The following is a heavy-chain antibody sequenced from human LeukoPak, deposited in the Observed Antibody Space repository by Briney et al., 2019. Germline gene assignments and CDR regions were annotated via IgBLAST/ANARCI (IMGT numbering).Heavy chain of an antibody. V-gene: IGHV3-23*01. CDR3: ASLSLGHY. CDR2: ISGGGDDT. Sequence: GGSLRLSCAVSGFIFSSSAMSWVRQAPGKGLEWVSAISGGGDDTSYADSARGRFTVSRDNSKNTLYLQMNSLRAEDTAVYYCASLSLGHYWGQGTLVTVSS. CDR1: GFIFSSSA. D-gene: IGHD6-6*01. J-gene: IGHJ4*02.